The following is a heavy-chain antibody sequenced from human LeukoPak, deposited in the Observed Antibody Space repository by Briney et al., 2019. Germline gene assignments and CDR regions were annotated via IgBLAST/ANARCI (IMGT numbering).Heavy chain of an antibody. CDR1: GFTFSSYW. CDR3: ARPGYCSGDTCYVAFDI. CDR2: IKQDGSEK. J-gene: IGHJ3*02. Sequence: GGSLRLSCAASGFTFSSYWMSWVRQAPGKGLEWVANIKQDGSEKYYVDSLKGRFTISRDNAKNSLYLQMNSLGAEDTAVYYCARPGYCSGDTCYVAFDIWGQGTMVTVSS. D-gene: IGHD2-15*01. V-gene: IGHV3-7*01.